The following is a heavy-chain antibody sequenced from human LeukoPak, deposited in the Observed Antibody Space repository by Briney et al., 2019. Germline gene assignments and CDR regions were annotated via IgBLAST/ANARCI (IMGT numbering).Heavy chain of an antibody. V-gene: IGHV1-46*01. CDR3: ARVRGGGSYSDY. D-gene: IGHD1-26*01. CDR1: GYTFTSYY. CDR2: VNPSGDNT. J-gene: IGHJ4*02. Sequence: GASVKVSCKASGYTFTSYYLGWVRQAPGQGPEWMGIVNPSGDNTGYAQKFQGRVTMTRDTSTSTLYMELSSLGYEDTAVYYCARVRGGGSYSDYWGQGTPVTVSS.